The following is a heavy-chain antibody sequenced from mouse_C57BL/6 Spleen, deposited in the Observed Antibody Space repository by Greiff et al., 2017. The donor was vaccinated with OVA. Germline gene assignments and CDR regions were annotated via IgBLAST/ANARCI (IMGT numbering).Heavy chain of an antibody. CDR1: GYSFTDYH. Sequence: VQLQQSGPELVKPGASVKISCKASGYSFTDYHMNWVKQSNGKSLEWIGVINPNYGTTRYNQKFKGKATLPVDHSSSTAYMQLNSLTSEDSAVYYCARSRYYYGSSMYYFDYWGQGTTLTVSS. V-gene: IGHV1-39*01. J-gene: IGHJ2*01. CDR2: INPNYGTT. CDR3: ARSRYYYGSSMYYFDY. D-gene: IGHD1-1*01.